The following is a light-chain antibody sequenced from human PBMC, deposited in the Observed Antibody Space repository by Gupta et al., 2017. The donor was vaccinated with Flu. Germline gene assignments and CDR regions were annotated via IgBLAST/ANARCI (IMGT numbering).Light chain of an antibody. CDR1: QDISNY. J-gene: IGKJ5*01. Sequence: DLQMTQSPSSLSASVGDRVTITCRASQDISNYLAWYQQKPGKPPKLLIYGASNLRSGVPSRFSGSGSATDFTLTSSGLQPEDFASYYCQRYNCSPLFGQGTPLDIK. CDR2: GAS. V-gene: IGKV1-27*01. CDR3: QRYNCSPL.